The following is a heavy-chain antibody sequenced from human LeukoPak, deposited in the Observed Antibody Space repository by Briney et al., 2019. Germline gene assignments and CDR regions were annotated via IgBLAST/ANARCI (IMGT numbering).Heavy chain of an antibody. CDR2: IYYSGST. D-gene: IGHD2-2*01. CDR1: GGSISSGDYY. Sequence: SQTLSLTCTVSGGSISSGDYYWSWIRQPPGKGLEWIGYIYYSGSTYYNPSLKSRVTISVDTSKNQFSLKLSSVTAADTAVYYCARGWYQQRWFDPWGQGTLVTVSS. J-gene: IGHJ5*02. V-gene: IGHV4-30-4*01. CDR3: ARGWYQQRWFDP.